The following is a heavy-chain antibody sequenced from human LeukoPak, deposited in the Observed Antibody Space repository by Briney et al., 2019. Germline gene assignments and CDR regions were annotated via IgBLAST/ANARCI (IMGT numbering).Heavy chain of an antibody. CDR2: ISWNSGSI. CDR1: GFTFDDYA. CDR3: AKGGHCGYDYTPFDY. Sequence: GGSLRLSCAASGFTFDDYAMHWVRQAPGKGLEWVSGISWNSGSIGYADSVKGRFTISRDNAKNSLYLQMNSLRAEDMALYYCAKGGHCGYDYTPFDYWGQGTLVTVSS. J-gene: IGHJ4*02. V-gene: IGHV3-9*03. D-gene: IGHD5-12*01.